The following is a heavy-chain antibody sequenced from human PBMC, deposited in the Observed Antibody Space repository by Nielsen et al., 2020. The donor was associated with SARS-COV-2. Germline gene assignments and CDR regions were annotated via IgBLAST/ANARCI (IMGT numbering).Heavy chain of an antibody. CDR3: ARGVEMSIAAAGRGVNWFDP. CDR2: INHSGST. D-gene: IGHD6-13*01. Sequence: SETLSLTCTVSGGSISSSSYYWGWIRQPPGKGLEWIGEINHSGSTNYNPSLKSRVTISVDTSKNQFSLKLSSVTAADTAVYYCARGVEMSIAAAGRGVNWFDPWGQGTLVTVSS. J-gene: IGHJ5*02. V-gene: IGHV4-39*07. CDR1: GGSISSSSYY.